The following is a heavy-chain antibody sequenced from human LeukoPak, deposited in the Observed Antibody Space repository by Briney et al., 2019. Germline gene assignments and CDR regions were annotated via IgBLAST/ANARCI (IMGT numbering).Heavy chain of an antibody. V-gene: IGHV1-2*06. CDR2: INPNSGGK. CDR3: ARVLAAALDY. Sequence: ASVRVSCKASGYTFTGYYIHWVRQAPGQGLEWMGRINPNSGGKDYAPKFQGRVTMTRDTSISTAFMELSSLRSDDTAVYYCARVLAAALDYWGQGTLVTVSS. D-gene: IGHD6-13*01. J-gene: IGHJ4*02. CDR1: GYTFTGYY.